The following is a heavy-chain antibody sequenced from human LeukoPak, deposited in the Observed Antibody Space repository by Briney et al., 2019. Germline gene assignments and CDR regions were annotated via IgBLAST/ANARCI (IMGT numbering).Heavy chain of an antibody. Sequence: GGSLRLSCAASGFTFSSYSMNWVRQAPGKGLEWVSYISSSSSTIYYADSVKGRFTISRDNAKNSLYLQMNSLRAEDTAVYYCARDRVNNNWFFVGDYWGQGTLVTVSS. CDR3: ARDRVNNNWFFVGDY. CDR2: ISSSSSTI. J-gene: IGHJ4*02. CDR1: GFTFSSYS. D-gene: IGHD1-1*01. V-gene: IGHV3-48*04.